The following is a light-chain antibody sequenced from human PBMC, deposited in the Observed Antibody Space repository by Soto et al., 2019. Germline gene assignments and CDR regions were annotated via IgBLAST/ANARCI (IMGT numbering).Light chain of an antibody. CDR2: KAS. J-gene: IGKJ1*01. CDR3: QQYNGYRWT. CDR1: QSISNW. Sequence: DIQMTHSPSTLSASEGDRVTITCRASQSISNWLAWHQQKPGKVPKILIYKASSLESGVPSRFSGSGSGTEFTLTISSLQPEDFATYYCQQYNGYRWTFGQGTKVDNK. V-gene: IGKV1-5*03.